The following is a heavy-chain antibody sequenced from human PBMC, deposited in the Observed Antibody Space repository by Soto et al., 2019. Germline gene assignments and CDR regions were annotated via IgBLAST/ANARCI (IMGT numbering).Heavy chain of an antibody. CDR1: GFTLSCVS. CDR3: ASLAY. J-gene: IGHJ1*01. Sequence: GGSLRLSCEASGFTLSCVSINWDSQVPGNGLEWAASISCRSSATWYAGSVRGRLIISRDNAQNSLFLQMNTLRHEDRAIYYCASLAYWGPVTQVTVCS. V-gene: IGHV3-21*01. CDR2: ISCRSSAT.